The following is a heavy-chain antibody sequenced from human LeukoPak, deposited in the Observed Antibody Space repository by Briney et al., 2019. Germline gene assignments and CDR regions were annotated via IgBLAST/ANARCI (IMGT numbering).Heavy chain of an antibody. CDR2: INHSGST. Sequence: SETLSLTCTVSGGSISSYYWSWIRQPPGKGLEWIGEINHSGSTNYNPSLKSRVTISVDTSKNQFSLKLSSVTAADTAVYYCARGKQNDYWGQGTLVTVSS. V-gene: IGHV4-34*01. CDR1: GGSISSYY. CDR3: ARGKQNDY. D-gene: IGHD6-13*01. J-gene: IGHJ4*02.